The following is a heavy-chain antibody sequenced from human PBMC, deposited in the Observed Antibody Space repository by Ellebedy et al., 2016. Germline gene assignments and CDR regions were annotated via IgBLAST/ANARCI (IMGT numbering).Heavy chain of an antibody. CDR2: IYYSGST. J-gene: IGHJ4*02. D-gene: IGHD7-27*01. Sequence: SETLSLXXTVSGGSISSSSYYWGWIRQPPGKGLEWIGSIYYSGSTYYNPSLKSRVTISVDTSKNQFSLKLSSVTAADTAVYYCARARGDWGSRVDYWGQGTLVTVSS. CDR1: GGSISSSSYY. CDR3: ARARGDWGSRVDY. V-gene: IGHV4-39*07.